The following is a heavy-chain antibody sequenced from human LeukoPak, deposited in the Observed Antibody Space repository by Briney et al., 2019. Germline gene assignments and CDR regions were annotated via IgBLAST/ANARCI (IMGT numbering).Heavy chain of an antibody. V-gene: IGHV1-2*02. CDR3: ARGRDYLNSERLDP. D-gene: IGHD3-16*01. Sequence: ASVKVSCKASGYTFTRYFIYWVRQAPGRGLEWMGWINPNSGDSNLAQTFLGRATMTSDTSITTVYMELSRLKSDDTAVYYCARGRDYLNSERLDPWGQGTLVTVSS. J-gene: IGHJ5*02. CDR1: GYTFTRYF. CDR2: INPNSGDS.